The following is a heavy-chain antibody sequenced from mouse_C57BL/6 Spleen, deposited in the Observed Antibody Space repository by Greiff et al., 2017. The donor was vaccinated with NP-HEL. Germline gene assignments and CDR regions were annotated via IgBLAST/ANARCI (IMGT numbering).Heavy chain of an antibody. D-gene: IGHD1-1*01. V-gene: IGHV1-82*01. CDR3: ARGATVVATNAMDY. J-gene: IGHJ4*01. CDR2: IYPGDGDT. Sequence: VQLVESGPELVKPGASVKLSCKASGYAFSSSWMNWVKQRPGKGLEWIGRIYPGDGDTNYNGKFKGKATLTADKSYSTAYMQLSSLTSEDSAVYFCARGATVVATNAMDYWGQGTSVTVSS. CDR1: GYAFSSSW.